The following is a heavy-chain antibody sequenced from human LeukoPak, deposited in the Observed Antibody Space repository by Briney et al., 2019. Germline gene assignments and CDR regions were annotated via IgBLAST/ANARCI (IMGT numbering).Heavy chain of an antibody. Sequence: RSLRLSCTASGFTFSNYGMHWVRQAPGKGLEWVAVISYDGSNEYYADSVKGRFTISRDNSKNTLFLQMNSLRPEDTAVYHCAKVALFSGYYPPFDYWGQGTLVTVSS. D-gene: IGHD3-22*01. CDR2: ISYDGSNE. CDR1: GFTFSNYG. CDR3: AKVALFSGYYPPFDY. V-gene: IGHV3-30*18. J-gene: IGHJ4*02.